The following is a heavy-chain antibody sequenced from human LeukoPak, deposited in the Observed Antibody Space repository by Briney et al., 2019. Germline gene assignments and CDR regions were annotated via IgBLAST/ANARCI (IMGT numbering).Heavy chain of an antibody. CDR2: IYYSGST. J-gene: IGHJ4*02. Sequence: SETLSLTCTVSGGSFSSSSYYWSWIRQPPGKGLEWIGYIYYSGSTNYNPSLKSRVTISVDTSNDRFSLKLSSVTAADTAMYYCARGPYLDCWGQGTLVTVSS. CDR1: GGSFSSSSYY. V-gene: IGHV4-61*01. CDR3: ARGPYLDC.